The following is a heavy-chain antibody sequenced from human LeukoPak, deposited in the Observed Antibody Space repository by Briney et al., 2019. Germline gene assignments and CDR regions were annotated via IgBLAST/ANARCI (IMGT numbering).Heavy chain of an antibody. CDR2: ISAYDGNT. D-gene: IGHD5-18*01. Sequence: GAPVKVSCKASGYTFTSYGISWVRQAPGQGLEWMGWISAYDGNTNYAQKLQGRVTMTTDTSTSTAYMELRSLRSDDTAVYYCARDRANTAMAPTLDYWGQGTLVTVSS. J-gene: IGHJ4*02. CDR3: ARDRANTAMAPTLDY. CDR1: GYTFTSYG. V-gene: IGHV1-18*01.